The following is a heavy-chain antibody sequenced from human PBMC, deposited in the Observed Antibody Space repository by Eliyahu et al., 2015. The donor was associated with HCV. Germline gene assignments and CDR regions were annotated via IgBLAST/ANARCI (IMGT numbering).Heavy chain of an antibody. CDR3: ARDMSMNARAGTSFDQ. V-gene: IGHV1-46*01. CDR1: GYTFTSYY. D-gene: IGHD6-13*01. J-gene: IGHJ4*02. CDR2: INPSGGSA. Sequence: QVQLLQSGAEVKKPGVSVKVSCTASGYTFTSYYMHWVRQAPGQGLEWMGIINPSGGSASYAQKFQGRVTMTRDTSTSTHYMELSSLNTEDTAVYYCARDMSMNARAGTSFDQWGQGTLVTVSS.